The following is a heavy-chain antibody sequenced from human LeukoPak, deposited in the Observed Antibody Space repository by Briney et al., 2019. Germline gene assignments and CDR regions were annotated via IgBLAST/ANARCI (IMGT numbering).Heavy chain of an antibody. V-gene: IGHV5-51*01. D-gene: IGHD3-22*01. CDR2: IYPGDSDT. CDR1: GYSFTSYW. Sequence: GESLKISCKGSGYSFTSYWIGWVRQMPGKGLEWMGIIYPGDSDTRYSPSFQGQVTISADKSISTAYLQWSSLKASDTAMYYCARHPFFDYYDRSAFDIWGQGTMVTVSS. J-gene: IGHJ3*02. CDR3: ARHPFFDYYDRSAFDI.